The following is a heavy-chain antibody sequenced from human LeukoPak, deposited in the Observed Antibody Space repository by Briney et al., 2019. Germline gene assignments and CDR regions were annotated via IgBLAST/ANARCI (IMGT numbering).Heavy chain of an antibody. J-gene: IGHJ4*02. CDR2: VTNSGSST. Sequence: PGGSLRLSCAASGFTVSGNLMSWVRQAPGKGLEWVSSVTNSGSSTHYADSVKGRFTISRDNSKNTLYLQMNSLRAEDTAVYYCAKDGVFYWGQGTLVTVSS. CDR1: GFTVSGNL. CDR3: AKDGVFY. V-gene: IGHV3-23*01. D-gene: IGHD3-16*01.